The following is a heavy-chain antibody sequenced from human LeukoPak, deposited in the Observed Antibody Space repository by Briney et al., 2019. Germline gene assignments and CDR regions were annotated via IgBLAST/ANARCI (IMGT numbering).Heavy chain of an antibody. J-gene: IGHJ4*02. Sequence: GGSLGLSCAASGFTFSSYAMSWVRQAPGKGLEWVSAISGSGDSTYYADSVKGRFTLSRDNSKNTLYLQMHSLRAEDTAVYYCAKDEQQQLALYYFDYWGQGTLVTVSS. D-gene: IGHD6-13*01. CDR3: AKDEQQQLALYYFDY. CDR2: ISGSGDST. V-gene: IGHV3-23*01. CDR1: GFTFSSYA.